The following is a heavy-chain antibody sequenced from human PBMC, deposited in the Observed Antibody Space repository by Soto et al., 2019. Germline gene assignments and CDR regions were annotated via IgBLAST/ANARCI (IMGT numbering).Heavy chain of an antibody. D-gene: IGHD2-2*01. CDR3: AKAGYCSSTSCYAGFGYFDY. Sequence: SETLSLTCTVSGGSISSSSYYWGWIRQPPGKGLEWIGSIYYSGSTYYNPSLKSRVTISVDTSKNQFSLKLSSVTAEDTAVYYCAKAGYCSSTSCYAGFGYFDYWGQGTLVTVSS. CDR2: IYYSGST. J-gene: IGHJ4*02. V-gene: IGHV4-39*07. CDR1: GGSISSSSYY.